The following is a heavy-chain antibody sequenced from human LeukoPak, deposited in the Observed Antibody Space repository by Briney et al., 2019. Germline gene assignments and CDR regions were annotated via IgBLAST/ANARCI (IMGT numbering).Heavy chain of an antibody. CDR3: AKDGSYYGSGSYLDY. CDR1: GFTFSSYD. V-gene: IGHV3-30*02. D-gene: IGHD3-10*01. Sequence: PGGSLRLSCAASGFTFSSYDMRWVRQAPGKGLEWVAFIRYDGSNKYYADSVKGRFTISRDNSKNMLYLQMNSLRAEDTAVYYCAKDGSYYGSGSYLDYWGQGTLVTVSS. J-gene: IGHJ4*02. CDR2: IRYDGSNK.